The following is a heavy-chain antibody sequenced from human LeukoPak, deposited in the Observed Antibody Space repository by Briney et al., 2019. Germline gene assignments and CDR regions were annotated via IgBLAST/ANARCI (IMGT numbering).Heavy chain of an antibody. CDR2: ISWNSGSI. CDR3: AKGEMDV. J-gene: IGHJ6*04. CDR1: GFTFDDYA. D-gene: IGHD1-26*01. Sequence: SGRSLRLSCAASGFTFDDYAMHWVRQAPGKGLEWVSGISWNSGSIGYADSVKGRFTISRDNAKNSLYLQMNSLRAEDMALYYCAKGEMDVWGKGTTVTVSS. V-gene: IGHV3-9*03.